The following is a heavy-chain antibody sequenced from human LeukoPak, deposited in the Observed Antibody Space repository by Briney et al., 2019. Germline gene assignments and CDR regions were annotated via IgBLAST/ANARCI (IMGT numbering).Heavy chain of an antibody. CDR1: GYTFTRYY. CDR2: INHNCGST. Sequence: HRASVKVSCKASGYTFTRYYMHWVRQATGQGLEWMGIINHNCGSTRYAQEVQGRVTVTRDTSTSTVYMKMSSLRAEDAAVYYCARNSPATAGTFYVDYCGQGTLVTVSS. J-gene: IGHJ4*02. V-gene: IGHV1-46*01. CDR3: ARNSPATAGTFYVDY. D-gene: IGHD6-13*01.